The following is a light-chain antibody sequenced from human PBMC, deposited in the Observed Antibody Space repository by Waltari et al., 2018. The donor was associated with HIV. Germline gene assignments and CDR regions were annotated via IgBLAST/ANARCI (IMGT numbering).Light chain of an antibody. CDR1: QSRLRSDGRTF. CDR2: EVS. Sequence: DIVITQTPLSLSVTPGQPASISCTSSQSRLRSDGRTFLYWFLQRPGQSPQVLIYEVSNRFSGVPDRFSGSGSGTDFTLKIRRVEAEDFGIYYCIQSIQLPITFGQGTRLEI. CDR3: IQSIQLPIT. J-gene: IGKJ5*01. V-gene: IGKV2D-29*02.